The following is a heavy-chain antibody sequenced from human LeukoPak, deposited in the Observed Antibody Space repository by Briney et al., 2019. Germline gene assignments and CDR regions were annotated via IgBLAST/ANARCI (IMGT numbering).Heavy chain of an antibody. J-gene: IGHJ4*02. V-gene: IGHV4-59*08. D-gene: IGHD6-13*01. CDR1: SDSIISYF. CDR3: ARLVSGMWQQLVAGYFDY. Sequence: SETLSLTCTVCSDSIISYFCSWIRQPPGKGLEWIGYIYYSGSTNYNPSLKSRVTISVDTSKNQFSLKLSSVTAADTAVYYCARLVSGMWQQLVAGYFDYWGQGTLVTVSS. CDR2: IYYSGST.